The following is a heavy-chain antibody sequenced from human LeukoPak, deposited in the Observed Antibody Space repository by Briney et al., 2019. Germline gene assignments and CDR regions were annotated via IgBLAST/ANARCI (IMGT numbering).Heavy chain of an antibody. Sequence: TSETLSLTCTVSGGSISSYYWSWIRQPPGKGLEWIGYIYYSGSTNYNPSLKSRVTISVDTSKNQFSLKLSSVTAADTAVYYCARLSRYYDSSGYYSYAFDIWGQGTMVTVSS. J-gene: IGHJ3*02. D-gene: IGHD3-22*01. CDR1: GGSISSYY. CDR3: ARLSRYYDSSGYYSYAFDI. V-gene: IGHV4-59*08. CDR2: IYYSGST.